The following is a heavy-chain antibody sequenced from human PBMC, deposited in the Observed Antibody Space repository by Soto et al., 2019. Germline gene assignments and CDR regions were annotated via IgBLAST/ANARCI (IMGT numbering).Heavy chain of an antibody. CDR3: AREGILLWFGELRASYYYDYMDV. CDR2: ISAYNGNT. Sequence: GASVKVSCKASGYTFTSYGISWVRQAPGQGLEWMGWISAYNGNTNYAQKLQGRVTMTTDTSTSTAYMELRSLRSDDTAVYYCAREGILLWFGELRASYYYDYMDVWGKRTTVTVSS. D-gene: IGHD3-10*01. V-gene: IGHV1-18*01. J-gene: IGHJ6*03. CDR1: GYTFTSYG.